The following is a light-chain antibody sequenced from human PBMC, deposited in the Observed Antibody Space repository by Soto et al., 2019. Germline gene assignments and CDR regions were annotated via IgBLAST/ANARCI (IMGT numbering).Light chain of an antibody. V-gene: IGKV1-27*01. CDR3: QKYDSAPLT. J-gene: IGKJ4*01. CDR1: QGIRNN. Sequence: DIQMTQSPSSLSASVGDRVTIACRASQGIRNNLAWYQKKVGKVPTLLIYDASTLQSGVPSRFSGSRSGTDITRTISSLQAEDVATYYCQKYDSAPLTFGGGTKVEIK. CDR2: DAS.